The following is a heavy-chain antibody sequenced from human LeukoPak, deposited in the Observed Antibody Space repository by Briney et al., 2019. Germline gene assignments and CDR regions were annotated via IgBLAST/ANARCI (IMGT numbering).Heavy chain of an antibody. CDR2: INAGNGNT. J-gene: IGHJ4*02. V-gene: IGHV1-3*01. CDR1: GYTFTSYA. CDR3: AREEPLEWELLPLFDY. D-gene: IGHD1-26*01. Sequence: ASVKVSCKASGYTFTSYAMHWVRQAPGQRLEWMGWINAGNGNTKYSQKFQGRVTITRDTSASTAYMELSSLRSEDTAVYYCAREEPLEWELLPLFDYWGQGTLVTVSS.